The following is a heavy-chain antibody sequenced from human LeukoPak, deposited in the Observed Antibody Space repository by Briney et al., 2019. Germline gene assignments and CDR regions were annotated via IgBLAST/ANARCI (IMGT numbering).Heavy chain of an antibody. J-gene: IGHJ4*02. V-gene: IGHV4-39*07. CDR1: GGSISSSSYY. D-gene: IGHD3-10*01. Sequence: ETLSLTCTVSGGSISSSSYYWGWIRQPPGKGLEWIGSIYYSGSTYYNPSLKSRVTISVDTSKNHFSLNLSSVTAADTAVYYCARDLRITMVRGDHFDYWGQGTLVTVSS. CDR3: ARDLRITMVRGDHFDY. CDR2: IYYSGST.